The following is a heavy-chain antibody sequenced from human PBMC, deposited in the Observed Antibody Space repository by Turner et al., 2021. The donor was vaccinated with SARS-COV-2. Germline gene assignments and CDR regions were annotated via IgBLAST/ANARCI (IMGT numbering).Heavy chain of an antibody. V-gene: IGHV3-30*04. D-gene: IGHD4-17*01. Sequence: QVQLVQSGRGVVQPGRSLRLPCPASGFTFSSYAMHWVRQAAGKGREWVAGIWYEGSNKYYADSVKGRFTISRDNSKNTLYLQMNSLRAEDTAVYYCAGEIVTVTPGMDVWGQGTTVTVSS. CDR3: AGEIVTVTPGMDV. CDR1: GFTFSSYA. J-gene: IGHJ6*02. CDR2: IWYEGSNK.